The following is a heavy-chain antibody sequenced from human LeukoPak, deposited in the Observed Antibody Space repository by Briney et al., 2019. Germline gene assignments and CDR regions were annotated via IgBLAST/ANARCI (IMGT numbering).Heavy chain of an antibody. V-gene: IGHV1-3*01. J-gene: IGHJ5*02. CDR1: GYTFTSYA. CDR3: ARGAGSPDP. D-gene: IGHD6-19*01. CDR2: INAGNGNT. Sequence: ASVKVSCKASGYTFTSYAMHWVRQAPGQRLEWMGWINAGNGNTKYSQNFQGRITMTRDTSTSTVYMELSSLRSEDTAVYSCARGAGSPDPWGQGTLVTVSS.